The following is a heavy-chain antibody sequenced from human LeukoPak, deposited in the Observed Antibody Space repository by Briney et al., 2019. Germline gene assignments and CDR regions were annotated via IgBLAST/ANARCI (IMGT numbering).Heavy chain of an antibody. CDR1: RFTFSSYS. Sequence: GGSLRLSCAASRFTFSSYSMNWVRQAPGKGLEWVSSISSSSSYIYYADSVKGRFTISRDNAKNSLYLQMNSLRAEDTAVDYCTRDLEAWVFDYWGQGTLVTVSS. V-gene: IGHV3-21*01. J-gene: IGHJ4*02. CDR2: ISSSSSYI. D-gene: IGHD2-21*01. CDR3: TRDLEAWVFDY.